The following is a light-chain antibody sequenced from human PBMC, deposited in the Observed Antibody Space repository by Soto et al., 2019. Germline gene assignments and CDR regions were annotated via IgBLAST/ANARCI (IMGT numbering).Light chain of an antibody. V-gene: IGKV3-11*01. CDR3: QQRSNWPIT. CDR2: GIS. CDR1: QSVSSY. Sequence: EIVLTQSPGTLSLSPGDSATLSCRASQSVSSYLAWYQQKPGQAPRLLIYGISTRATGIPDRFSGSGSGTDFTLTISSLEPEDFALYYCQQRSNWPITFGQGTKVDIK. J-gene: IGKJ1*01.